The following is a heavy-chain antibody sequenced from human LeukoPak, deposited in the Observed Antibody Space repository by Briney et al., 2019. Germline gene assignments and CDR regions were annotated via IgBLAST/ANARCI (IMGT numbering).Heavy chain of an antibody. CDR3: ARENYDSSGYYWFDP. CDR1: GFTFSSYG. CDR2: ISGSGGST. Sequence: GGSLRLSCAASGFTFSSYGMSWVRQAPGKGLDWVAAISGSGGSTYYADSVKGRFTISRDNAKNSLYLQMNSLRAEDTAVYYCARENYDSSGYYWFDPWGQGTLVTVSS. D-gene: IGHD3-22*01. V-gene: IGHV3-23*01. J-gene: IGHJ5*02.